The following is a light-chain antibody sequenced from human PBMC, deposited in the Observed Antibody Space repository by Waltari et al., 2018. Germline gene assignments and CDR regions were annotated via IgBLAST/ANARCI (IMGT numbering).Light chain of an antibody. CDR3: QQYHQWWT. V-gene: IGKV3-15*01. CDR1: QSIGTD. CDR2: GIS. Sequence: EIVMTPSPATLSVSPGERVTLSCRASQSIGTDLAWYQQKPGQAPRLLIYGISFRATGVPARFSGSVSATEFTLTISSLLSEDFAVYYCQQYHQWWTFGQGTKVEIK. J-gene: IGKJ1*01.